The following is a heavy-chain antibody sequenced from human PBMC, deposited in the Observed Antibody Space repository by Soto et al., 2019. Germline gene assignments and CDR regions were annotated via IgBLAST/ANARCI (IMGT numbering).Heavy chain of an antibody. CDR3: ASPRQGNYDFLGGYYALDY. CDR2: FYYTGGT. J-gene: IGHJ4*02. Sequence: GTLSLTCTVSGASISSSRSYWGWVREPPGKGLEWIVSFYYTGGTYSTYYNPSLKSRVTISVDTSKSQFSLNLRSVTAADTAVYYCASPRQGNYDFLGGYYALDYWGQGTLVTVSS. V-gene: IGHV4-39*01. D-gene: IGHD3-3*01. CDR1: GASISSSRSY.